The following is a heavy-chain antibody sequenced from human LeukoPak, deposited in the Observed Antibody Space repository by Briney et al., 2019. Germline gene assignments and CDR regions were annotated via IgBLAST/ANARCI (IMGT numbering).Heavy chain of an antibody. CDR2: IYYSGST. D-gene: IGHD5-12*01. CDR3: ARLGDRGYDSGGDY. J-gene: IGHJ4*02. V-gene: IGHV4-39*01. Sequence: SEALSLTCTVSGGSISSSSYYWGWIRQPPGKGLEWIGSIYYSGSTYYNPSLKSRVTISVDTSKNQFSLKLSSVTAADTAVYYCARLGDRGYDSGGDYWGQGTLVTVSS. CDR1: GGSISSSSYY.